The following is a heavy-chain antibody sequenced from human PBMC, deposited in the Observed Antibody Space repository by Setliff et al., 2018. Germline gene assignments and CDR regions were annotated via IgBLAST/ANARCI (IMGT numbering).Heavy chain of an antibody. V-gene: IGHV3-7*01. CDR1: GFIFSSYC. Sequence: PGGSLRLSCSASGFIFSSYCMSWVRQAPGKGLEWVANIRQDGSEKYYVDSAKGRFTISRDNAKNSLYLQMNSLRADDTAVYYCARQRYYDTTGKAFDIWGQGTMVTVS. CDR2: IRQDGSEK. J-gene: IGHJ3*02. D-gene: IGHD3-22*01. CDR3: ARQRYYDTTGKAFDI.